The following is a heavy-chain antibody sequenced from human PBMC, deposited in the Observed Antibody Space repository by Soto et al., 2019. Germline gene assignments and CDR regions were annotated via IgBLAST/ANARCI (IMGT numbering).Heavy chain of an antibody. V-gene: IGHV1-18*01. CDR3: SGDNLAITMVRGVPLDY. CDR2: ISDYNGNT. CDR1: GYTFTSYG. Sequence: RASVKVSCKASGYTFTSYGISWVRQAPGQGLEWMGWISDYNGNTNYAQKLQGRVTMTTDTSTSTAYMELRSLRSDDTAVYYCSGDNLAITMVRGVPLDYWGQGTPVTVYS. J-gene: IGHJ4*02. D-gene: IGHD3-10*01.